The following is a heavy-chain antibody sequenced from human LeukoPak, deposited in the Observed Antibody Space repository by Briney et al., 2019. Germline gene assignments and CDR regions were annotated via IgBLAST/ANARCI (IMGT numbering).Heavy chain of an antibody. V-gene: IGHV4-34*01. D-gene: IGHD3-3*01. Sequence: PSETLSLTCAVYGGSFSGYYWSWIRQPPGKGLEWIGEINHSGSTNYNPSLKSRVTISVDTSKNQFSLKLSSVTAADTAVYYCAREVLRFSEWFPAPNWFDPWGQGTLATVSS. CDR3: AREVLRFSEWFPAPNWFDP. J-gene: IGHJ5*02. CDR2: INHSGST. CDR1: GGSFSGYY.